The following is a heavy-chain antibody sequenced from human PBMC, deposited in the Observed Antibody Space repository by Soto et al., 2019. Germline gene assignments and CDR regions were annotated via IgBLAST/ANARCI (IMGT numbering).Heavy chain of an antibody. V-gene: IGHV4-4*07. CDR3: ARGPHFHSSGWYGSPLDY. Sequence: SETLSLTCTVSGGYISFNYWSWIRQPAGKGLEWIGRINTSGSTNYKSSLKSRVTMSVDTSKNQFSLRLSSVTAADTAVYYCARGPHFHSSGWYGSPLDYWGQGILVTVSS. J-gene: IGHJ4*02. CDR2: INTSGST. CDR1: GGYISFNY. D-gene: IGHD6-19*01.